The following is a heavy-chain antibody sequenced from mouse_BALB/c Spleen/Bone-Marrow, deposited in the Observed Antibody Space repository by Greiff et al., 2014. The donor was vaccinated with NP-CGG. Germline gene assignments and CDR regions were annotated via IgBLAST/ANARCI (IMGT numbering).Heavy chain of an antibody. J-gene: IGHJ4*01. CDR1: GYTLTSFY. CDR3: ARKSQRAYDSMIY. D-gene: IGHD2-4*01. CDR2: IYPGDFTT. Sequence: VQLQQSGPELVKPGASVRISCKASGYTLTSFYIYWVRQRPGQGLEWIGWIYPGDFTTKYNEKFKGKATLTADKSSTTASMQLRSLTSEDSAVYFCARKSQRAYDSMIYWGQGTSVTVSS. V-gene: IGHV1S56*01.